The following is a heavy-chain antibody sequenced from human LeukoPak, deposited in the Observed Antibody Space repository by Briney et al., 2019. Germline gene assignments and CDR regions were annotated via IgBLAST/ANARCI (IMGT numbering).Heavy chain of an antibody. CDR1: GFTFSNAW. J-gene: IGHJ4*02. CDR2: IKSKTDGGTT. CDR3: TRRRWIWSGYLDFDY. D-gene: IGHD3-3*01. Sequence: GGSLRLSCAASGFTFSNAWMSWVRQAPGKGLEWVGRIKSKTDGGTTDYAAPVKGRFTISRDDSKNTLYLQMNSLKTEDTAVYYCTRRRWIWSGYLDFDYWGQGTLVTVSS. V-gene: IGHV3-15*01.